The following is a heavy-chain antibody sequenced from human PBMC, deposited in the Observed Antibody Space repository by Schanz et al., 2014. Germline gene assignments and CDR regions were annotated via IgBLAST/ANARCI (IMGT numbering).Heavy chain of an antibody. CDR3: ARELPGVVAFDS. J-gene: IGHJ3*01. D-gene: IGHD7-27*01. V-gene: IGHV3-23*01. CDR1: GFTFSTHA. Sequence: EMQLLESGGGLAQPGGSLRLSCAASGFTFSTHAMSWVRQAPGKGLEWVSSISGDHRNTFYADSVKGRFTISRDNSKNTMYLQINNLRADDTAVYYCARELPGVVAFDSWGQGTMVTDSS. CDR2: ISGDHRNT.